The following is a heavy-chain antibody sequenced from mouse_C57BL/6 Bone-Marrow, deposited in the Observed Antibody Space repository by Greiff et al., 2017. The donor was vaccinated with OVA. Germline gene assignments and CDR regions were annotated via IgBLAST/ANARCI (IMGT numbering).Heavy chain of an antibody. CDR1: GYTFTSYW. J-gene: IGHJ2*01. CDR3: ARFGTKGYFDY. Sequence: VQLQQSGAELVMPGASVKLSCKASGYTFTSYWMHWVKQRPGQGLEWIGEIDPSDSYTNYNQKFKGKSTLTVDKSSSTAYMQLSSLTSEDSAVYYCARFGTKGYFDYWGQGTTLTVSS. V-gene: IGHV1-69*01. CDR2: IDPSDSYT. D-gene: IGHD3-3*01.